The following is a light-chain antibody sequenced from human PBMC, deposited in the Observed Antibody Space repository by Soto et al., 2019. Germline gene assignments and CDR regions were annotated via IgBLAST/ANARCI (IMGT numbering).Light chain of an antibody. Sequence: EIVMTQSPATLSVSPGERATLSCRASQSVSSNLAWYQQKPGQAPSLLIYGASTRATGIPARFSGSGSGTEFTLTISSLQSEDFAVYYCQQYNNWPPYTFGQGTKVDI. V-gene: IGKV3-15*01. J-gene: IGKJ2*01. CDR3: QQYNNWPPYT. CDR2: GAS. CDR1: QSVSSN.